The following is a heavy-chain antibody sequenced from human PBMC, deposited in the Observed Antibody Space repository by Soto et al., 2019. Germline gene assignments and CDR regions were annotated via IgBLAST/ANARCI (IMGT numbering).Heavy chain of an antibody. CDR1: GFSFTSYW. CDR2: ISGDGSGA. CDR3: ARDRTGAIAALFSKIEYDP. D-gene: IGHD6-6*01. V-gene: IGHV3-74*01. J-gene: IGHJ5*02. Sequence: LRLSCAASGFSFTSYWLHWVRQAPGKGLEWVSRISGDGSGASYAESVKGRFTISRDNAKSTLYLQMNSLRAEDTAVYYCARDRTGAIAALFSKIEYDPWGQGTLVTVSS.